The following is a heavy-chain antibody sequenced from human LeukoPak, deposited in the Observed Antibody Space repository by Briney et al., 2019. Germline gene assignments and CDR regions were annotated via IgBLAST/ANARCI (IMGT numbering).Heavy chain of an antibody. CDR1: GFTFSSYW. CDR2: INSDGSST. J-gene: IGHJ5*02. V-gene: IGHV3-74*01. Sequence: PGGSLRLSCAASGFTFSSYWMHWVRQAPGKGLVWVSRINSDGSSTSYADSVKGRFTISRDNAKNTLYLQMNSLRAEDTAVYYCASAPTKGDYPWFDPWGQGSLVTVSS. D-gene: IGHD4-17*01. CDR3: ASAPTKGDYPWFDP.